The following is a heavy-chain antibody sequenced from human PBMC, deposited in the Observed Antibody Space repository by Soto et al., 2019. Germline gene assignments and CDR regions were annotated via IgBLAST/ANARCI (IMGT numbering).Heavy chain of an antibody. J-gene: IGHJ4*02. V-gene: IGHV1-18*01. Sequence: GASVKVSCKASGYTFTSYGISWVRQAPGQGLEWMGWISAYNGNTNYAQKLKGRVTMTTDTSTSTAYMELRSLRSDDTAVYYCARVAPRFLEWLSLFYWGQGTLVTVSS. CDR3: ARVAPRFLEWLSLFY. CDR1: GYTFTSYG. D-gene: IGHD3-3*01. CDR2: ISAYNGNT.